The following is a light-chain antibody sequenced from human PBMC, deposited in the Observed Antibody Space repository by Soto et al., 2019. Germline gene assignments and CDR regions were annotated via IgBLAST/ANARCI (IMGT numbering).Light chain of an antibody. CDR3: QKLNSYPLT. CDR1: QGISSY. J-gene: IGKJ4*01. CDR2: AAS. V-gene: IGKV1-9*01. Sequence: IQLTPSPSSLSASVVDRVTITCRASQGISSYLAWYQQKPGKAPKLLIYAASTLQSGVPSRFSGSGSGTDFTLTISSLQPEDFATYYCQKLNSYPLTCGGGTKGDIK.